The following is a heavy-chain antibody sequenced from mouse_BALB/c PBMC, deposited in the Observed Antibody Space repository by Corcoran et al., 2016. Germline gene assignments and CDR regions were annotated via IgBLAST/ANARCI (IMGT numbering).Heavy chain of an antibody. D-gene: IGHD2-2*01. J-gene: IGHJ2*01. CDR1: GFNINDTY. V-gene: IGHV14-3*02. CDR2: IDPANGNT. CDR3: AGGLRVCDY. Sequence: ENQLQQSGAELVKPGASVKLSCTASGFNINDTYMHWVKHRPEQGLEWIGRIDPANGNTKYDPKFQGKATITADTSSNTAYLQLSSLTSEDTAVYYCAGGLRVCDYWGQGTTLTVSS.